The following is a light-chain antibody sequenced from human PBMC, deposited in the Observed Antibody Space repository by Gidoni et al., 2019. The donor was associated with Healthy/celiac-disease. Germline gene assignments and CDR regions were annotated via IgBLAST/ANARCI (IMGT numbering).Light chain of an antibody. CDR3: QQRSNWT. CDR1: QSVSSY. J-gene: IGKJ1*01. V-gene: IGKV3-11*01. CDR2: DAS. Sequence: VLTQSPATLSLSPGESATLSCRASQSVSSYLAWYQQKPGQAPRLRIYDASNRPTGIPARFRGRGAGTDFTRTISSLEPEDFAGYYCQQRSNWTFGQGTKVEIK.